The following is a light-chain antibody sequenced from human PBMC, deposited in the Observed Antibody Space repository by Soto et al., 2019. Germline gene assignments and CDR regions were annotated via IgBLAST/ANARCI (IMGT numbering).Light chain of an antibody. J-gene: IGLJ1*01. V-gene: IGLV2-14*01. CDR3: CSYPSSNTLG. CDR1: SSGVGGYKF. CDR2: EVT. Sequence: QSALTQPASVSGSPGQSITISCTGTSSGVGGYKFVSWFQQHPGKAPKLMIYEVTGRPSGVSNRFSGSKSGNTASLTISGLQPDDEADYYCCSYPSSNTLGFGRGTKVTVL.